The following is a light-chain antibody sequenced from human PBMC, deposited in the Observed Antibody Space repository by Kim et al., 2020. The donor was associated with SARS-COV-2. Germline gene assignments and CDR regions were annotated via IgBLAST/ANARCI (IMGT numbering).Light chain of an antibody. J-gene: IGLJ1*01. V-gene: IGLV2-14*01. CDR3: SSYIRGSTNYV. CDR2: EVD. CDR1: SSDVGGHKY. Sequence: QSITISCTGTSSDVGGHKYVSWYQQHPGKAPKLVIYEVDNRPSGVSIRFSGSKSGNTASLTISGLQAEDEADYYCSSYIRGSTNYVFGTGTKVTVL.